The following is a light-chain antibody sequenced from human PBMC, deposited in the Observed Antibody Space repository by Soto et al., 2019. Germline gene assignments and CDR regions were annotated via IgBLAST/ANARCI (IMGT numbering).Light chain of an antibody. V-gene: IGKV3-15*01. CDR3: QQYKNWLTWT. J-gene: IGKJ1*01. CDR2: GAY. CDR1: QSVSSS. Sequence: DIVMTQSPATLPLSPGERATLSCRGSQSVSSSLAWYQHKPGQAPRLLIYGAYTRATGIPARFSGSGSGTEFTLTISSLQSEDLAVYYCQQYKNWLTWTCGQGTKVDIK.